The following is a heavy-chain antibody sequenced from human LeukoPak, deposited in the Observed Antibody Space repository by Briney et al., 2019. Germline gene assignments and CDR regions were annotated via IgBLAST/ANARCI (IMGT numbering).Heavy chain of an antibody. CDR1: GGSISSTEW. Sequence: SETLSLTCAVSGGSISSTEWWSWVRQPPGKGLEWIGEIYHSGSTNYNPSLKSRVTISADKSKNRFSLKLSSVTAADTAVYYCARDLRYSSRWYYYGMDVWGQGTTVTVSS. CDR3: ARDLRYSSRWYYYGMDV. CDR2: IYHSGST. V-gene: IGHV4-4*02. D-gene: IGHD6-13*01. J-gene: IGHJ6*02.